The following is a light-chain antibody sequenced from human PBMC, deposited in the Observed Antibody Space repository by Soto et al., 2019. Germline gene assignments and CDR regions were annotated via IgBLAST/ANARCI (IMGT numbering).Light chain of an antibody. CDR3: QQYDDSPVT. CDR1: QSVSSSN. CDR2: AAS. Sequence: EIVLTQSPCTLSLSPGERATLSCRASQSVSSSNLVWYQHKPGQAPRLLIYAASSRATGIPDRFSGSGSGTDFTLTISRLEPEDFAVYYCQQYDDSPVTFGPGTKVDLK. J-gene: IGKJ3*01. V-gene: IGKV3-20*01.